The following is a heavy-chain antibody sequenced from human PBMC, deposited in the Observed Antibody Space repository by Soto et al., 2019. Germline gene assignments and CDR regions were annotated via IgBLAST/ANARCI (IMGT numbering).Heavy chain of an antibody. Sequence: EVQLLESGGGLVQPGGSLRLSCAASGFTFGSYAMSWVRQAPGKGLEWVSLISGTGDSSEYANSVKGRFTISRDYSKTTVFLQMNSLRAEDTAVYYCTTDSSSWAYYYYYGMDVWGQGTTVTVSS. CDR1: GFTFGSYA. J-gene: IGHJ6*02. CDR2: ISGTGDSS. D-gene: IGHD2-2*01. CDR3: TTDSSSWAYYYYYGMDV. V-gene: IGHV3-23*01.